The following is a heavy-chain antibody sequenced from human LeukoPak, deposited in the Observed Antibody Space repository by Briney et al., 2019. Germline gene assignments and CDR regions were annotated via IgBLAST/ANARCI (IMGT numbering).Heavy chain of an antibody. D-gene: IGHD3-3*01. J-gene: IGHJ4*02. CDR3: AGAPILYYDFWSASDY. CDR1: GGSISSGSYY. Sequence: SETLSLACTVSGGSISSGSYYWGWLRQPAGTGVEWIGRIYTSGSTNYNPSLNSRVAISVYTSKNQFSLKLSSVTAADTAVYYCAGAPILYYDFWSASDYWGQGTLVTVSS. CDR2: IYTSGST. V-gene: IGHV4-61*02.